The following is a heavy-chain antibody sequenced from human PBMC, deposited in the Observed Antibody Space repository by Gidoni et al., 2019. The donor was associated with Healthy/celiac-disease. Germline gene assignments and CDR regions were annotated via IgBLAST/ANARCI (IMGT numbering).Heavy chain of an antibody. CDR2: IYPRGST. CDR3: ARSPNYYGSGSYYNWFDP. CDR1: GYSISSGYY. V-gene: IGHV4-38-2*02. D-gene: IGHD3-10*01. Sequence: QVPLQESGPGLVKPAETLSLTCTVSGYSISSGYYWGWIRQPPGKGLEWIGSIYPRGSTYHHPSPKSRVTISVDTSKNQFSLKLSSVTAADTSVYYCARSPNYYGSGSYYNWFDPWGQGTLVTVSS. J-gene: IGHJ5*02.